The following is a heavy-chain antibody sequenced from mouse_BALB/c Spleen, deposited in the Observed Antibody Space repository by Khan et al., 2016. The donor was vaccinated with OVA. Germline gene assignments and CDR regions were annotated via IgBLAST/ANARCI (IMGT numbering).Heavy chain of an antibody. CDR2: INTYTGEP. D-gene: IGHD2-10*01. V-gene: IGHV9-3-1*01. J-gene: IGHJ4*01. CDR3: ARPPYFSYVVGS. CDR1: GYTFTNYG. Sequence: QIQLVQSGPELKKPGETVKISCKASGYTFTNYGMNWVQQAPGKGLKWMGWINTYTGEPTYADDFKGRFAFSLETSASTAYLQIDNLKNEDTATYFCARPPYFSYVVGSWGQGTSVTVSS.